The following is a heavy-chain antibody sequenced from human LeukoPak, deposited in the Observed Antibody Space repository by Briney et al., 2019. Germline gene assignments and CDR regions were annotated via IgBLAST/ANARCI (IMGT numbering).Heavy chain of an antibody. CDR3: AKGGVLRDNWFDP. CDR1: GFTLSSFA. Sequence: PGGSLRLSCAASGFTLSSFAMSWVRQAPGKGLDWVSAISASGVSTYYADSVKGQFTISRDNSKNTLYLQMNSLRAEDTAVYYCAKGGVLRDNWFDPWGQGTLVTVSS. CDR2: ISASGVST. V-gene: IGHV3-23*01. D-gene: IGHD3-10*01. J-gene: IGHJ5*02.